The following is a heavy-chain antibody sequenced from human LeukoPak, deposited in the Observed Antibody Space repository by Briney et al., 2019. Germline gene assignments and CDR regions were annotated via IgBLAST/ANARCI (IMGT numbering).Heavy chain of an antibody. CDR1: GGSISSYY. CDR3: ARGGTSGWYPYYFDY. Sequence: SETLSLTCTVSGGSISSYYWSWIRQPAGKGLEWIGRIYTSWSTNYNPSLKSRVTMSVDTSKNQFSLKLSSVTAADTAVYYCARGGTSGWYPYYFDYWGQGTLVTVSS. CDR2: IYTSWST. D-gene: IGHD6-19*01. V-gene: IGHV4-4*07. J-gene: IGHJ4*02.